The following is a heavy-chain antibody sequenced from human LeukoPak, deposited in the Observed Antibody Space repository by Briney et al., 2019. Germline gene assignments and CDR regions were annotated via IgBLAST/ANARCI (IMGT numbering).Heavy chain of an antibody. V-gene: IGHV3-21*01. D-gene: IGHD1-26*01. J-gene: IGHJ4*02. Sequence: PGGSLRLSCAASGFTFSSYSINWVRQAPGKGLEWVSSISSSSSYIYYADSVKGRFTISRDNAKNSLYLQMNSLRAEDTAVYYCAKSRSGSPHSFDYWGQGTLVTVSS. CDR2: ISSSSSYI. CDR1: GFTFSSYS. CDR3: AKSRSGSPHSFDY.